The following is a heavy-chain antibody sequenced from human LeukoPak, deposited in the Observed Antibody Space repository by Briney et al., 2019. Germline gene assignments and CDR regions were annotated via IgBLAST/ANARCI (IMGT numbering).Heavy chain of an antibody. CDR1: GITFSTFA. CDR2: IRGGGDRT. J-gene: IGHJ4*02. D-gene: IGHD5-12*01. CDR3: AKGHSAYGTGFDY. V-gene: IGHV3-23*01. Sequence: PGGSLRLSCAASGITFSTFAMSWVRQAPGRGLECVSVIRGGGDRTYYAETARGRFTISRDNSKNTLYLQMSSLRADDTAIYYCAKGHSAYGTGFDYWGQGTLVTVSS.